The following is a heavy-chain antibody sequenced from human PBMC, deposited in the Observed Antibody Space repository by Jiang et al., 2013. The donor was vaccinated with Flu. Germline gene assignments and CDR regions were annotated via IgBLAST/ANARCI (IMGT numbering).Heavy chain of an antibody. V-gene: IGHV4-59*01. CDR3: ARCSSRSGGSCYFDY. Sequence: VKPSETLSLTCTVSIGSISGYYWSWIRQPPGKGLEWIGFIYYSGRTHYNPSLESRVTISVDTSRNQFFLKLSSVTAADTAVYFCARCSSRSGGSCYFDYWGQGTLVSVSS. J-gene: IGHJ4*02. CDR2: IYYSGRT. D-gene: IGHD2-15*01. CDR1: IGSISGYY.